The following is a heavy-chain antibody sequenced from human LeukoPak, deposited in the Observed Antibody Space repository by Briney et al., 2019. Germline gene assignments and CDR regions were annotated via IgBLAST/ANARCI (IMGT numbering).Heavy chain of an antibody. V-gene: IGHV3-9*01. D-gene: IGHD1-20*01. CDR3: AKGEKYNWNYFYYGMDV. J-gene: IGHJ6*02. Sequence: GRSLRLSCAASGFTFDDYAMHWVRQAPVKGLEWVSGISWNSGSIGYADSVKGRFTISRDNAKNSLYLQMNSLRAEDTALYYCAKGEKYNWNYFYYGMDVWGQGTTVTVSS. CDR1: GFTFDDYA. CDR2: ISWNSGSI.